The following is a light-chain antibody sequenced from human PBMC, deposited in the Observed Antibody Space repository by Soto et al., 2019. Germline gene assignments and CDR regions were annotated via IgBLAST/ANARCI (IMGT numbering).Light chain of an antibody. J-gene: IGKJ2*01. CDR1: QTISNF. CDR3: QQTYSAPHT. V-gene: IGKV1-39*01. Sequence: DIQMTQSPSSLSASVGDRVTITCRASQTISNFLNWYQNRPGKAPTLLIYSASSLQSGVPANFSGSGSGADFTLTIRHVRPQDLATYYCQQTYSAPHTFGQGTKVEIK. CDR2: SAS.